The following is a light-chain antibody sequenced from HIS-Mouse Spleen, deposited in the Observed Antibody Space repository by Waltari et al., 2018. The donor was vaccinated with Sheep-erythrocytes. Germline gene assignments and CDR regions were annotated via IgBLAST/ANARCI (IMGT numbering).Light chain of an antibody. CDR3: QAWDSSTYV. Sequence: SYELTQPPSVSVSPGQTASITCSGDKLGDKYACWYQQKPGQSPVLVIYQDSKRRSGIPGRFSGSNSGNTATLTISGTQAMDEADYYCQAWDSSTYVFGTGTKVTVL. CDR1: KLGDKY. J-gene: IGLJ1*01. CDR2: QDS. V-gene: IGLV3-1*01.